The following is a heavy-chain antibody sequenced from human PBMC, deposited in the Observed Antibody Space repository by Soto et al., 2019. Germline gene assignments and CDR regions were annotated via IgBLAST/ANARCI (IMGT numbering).Heavy chain of an antibody. D-gene: IGHD3-10*01. J-gene: IGHJ4*02. CDR1: GFTFSNYT. Sequence: GGSLRLSCAASGFTFSNYTMHSVRQAPGKGLERVALISYDEIDKYFADAVKGRFTISRDNSKNTLYLQMDSLRAEDTAVYYCAGRSGSSDYWGRGTLVTV. CDR2: ISYDEIDK. CDR3: AGRSGSSDY. V-gene: IGHV3-30*04.